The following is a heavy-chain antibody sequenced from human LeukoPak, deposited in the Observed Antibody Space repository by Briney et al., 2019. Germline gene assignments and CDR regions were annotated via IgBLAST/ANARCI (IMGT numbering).Heavy chain of an antibody. Sequence: SETLSLTCTVSGGSISNYYWSWIRQPPGKGLEWIGYISHSGSTKYNPSLKSRVTISVGTSQNQFSLRLTSVTAADTAVYWCARDARGYNYDYSWFDTWGQGTLVTVSS. J-gene: IGHJ5*02. V-gene: IGHV4-59*01. D-gene: IGHD5-18*01. CDR3: ARDARGYNYDYSWFDT. CDR1: GGSISNYY. CDR2: ISHSGST.